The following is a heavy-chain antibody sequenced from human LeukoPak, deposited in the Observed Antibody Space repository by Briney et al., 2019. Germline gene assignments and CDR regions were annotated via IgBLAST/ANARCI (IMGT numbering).Heavy chain of an antibody. D-gene: IGHD1-1*01. Sequence: GGSLRLSCAASGFPFNDYGMSWVRQAPGKGLEWVSYISSSGSTIYYADSVKGRFTISRDNAKNSLYLQMNSLRVEDTAVYYCARCTTGRTFGSLREIKRSREIDYWGQGTLVTVSS. V-gene: IGHV3-48*04. J-gene: IGHJ4*02. CDR2: ISSSGSTI. CDR3: ARCTTGRTFGSLREIKRSREIDY. CDR1: GFPFNDYG.